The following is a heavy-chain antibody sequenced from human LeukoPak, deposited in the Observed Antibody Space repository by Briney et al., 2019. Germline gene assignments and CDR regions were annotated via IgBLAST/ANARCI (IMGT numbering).Heavy chain of an antibody. CDR3: ARDGPYSGSYYVY. CDR1: GGSISSGGYY. Sequence: SQTLSLTCTVSGGSISSGGYYCSWIRQPPGKGLEWIGYIYHSGSTYYNPSLKSRVTISVDRSKNQFSLKLSSVTAADTAVYYCARDGPYSGSYYVYWGQGTLVTVSS. J-gene: IGHJ4*02. CDR2: IYHSGST. D-gene: IGHD1-26*01. V-gene: IGHV4-30-2*01.